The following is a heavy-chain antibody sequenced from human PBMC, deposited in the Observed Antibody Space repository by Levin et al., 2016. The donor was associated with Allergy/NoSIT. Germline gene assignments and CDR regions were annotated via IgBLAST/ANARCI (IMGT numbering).Heavy chain of an antibody. CDR2: IYYSGST. J-gene: IGHJ3*02. V-gene: IGHV4-59*01. D-gene: IGHD3-22*01. CDR1: GGSISSYY. CDR3: ARVVSILGYYYDSSGYYTEAHDAFDI. Sequence: SETLSLTCTVSGGSISSYYWSWIRQPPGKGLEWIGYIYYSGSTNYNPSLKSRVTISVDTSKNQFSLKLSSVTAADTAVYYCARVVSILGYYYDSSGYYTEAHDAFDIWGQGTMVTVSS.